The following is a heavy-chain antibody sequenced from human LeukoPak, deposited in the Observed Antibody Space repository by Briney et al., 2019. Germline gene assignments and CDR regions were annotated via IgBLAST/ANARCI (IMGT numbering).Heavy chain of an antibody. CDR1: GFTFSSYG. J-gene: IGHJ4*02. CDR2: ISYDGSNK. Sequence: PGGSLRLSCAASGFTFSSYGMHWVRQAPGKGLEWVAVISYDGSNKYYADSVKGRFTISRGNSKNALYLQMNSLRAEDTAVYYCAKDKGAIYFDYWGQGTLVTVSS. D-gene: IGHD2-2*02. CDR3: AKDKGAIYFDY. V-gene: IGHV3-30*18.